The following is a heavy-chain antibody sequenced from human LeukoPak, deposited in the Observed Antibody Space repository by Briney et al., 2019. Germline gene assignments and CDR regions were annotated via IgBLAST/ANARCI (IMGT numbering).Heavy chain of an antibody. Sequence: ASVKVSCKASGYTFTSYGISWVRQAPGQGLEWMGWINPNSGGTNYAQKFQGRVTMTRDTSISTAYMELSRLRSDDTAVYYCAREGVGGSGGYPNDYWGQGTLVTVSS. J-gene: IGHJ4*02. V-gene: IGHV1-2*02. CDR2: INPNSGGT. CDR3: AREGVGGSGGYPNDY. D-gene: IGHD3-10*01. CDR1: GYTFTSYG.